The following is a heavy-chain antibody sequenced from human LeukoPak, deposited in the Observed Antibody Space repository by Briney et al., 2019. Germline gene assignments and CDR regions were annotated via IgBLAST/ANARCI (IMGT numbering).Heavy chain of an antibody. CDR3: ARESTNTGYSSSWYSPSTYYFDY. J-gene: IGHJ4*02. D-gene: IGHD6-13*01. V-gene: IGHV4-59*01. Sequence: PSETLSLTCTVSGGSISSYYWSWIRQPPGKGLEWIGYIYYSGSTNYNPSLKSRVTISVDTSKNQFSLKLSSVTAADTAVYYCARESTNTGYSSSWYSPSTYYFDYWGQGTLVTVSS. CDR1: GGSISSYY. CDR2: IYYSGST.